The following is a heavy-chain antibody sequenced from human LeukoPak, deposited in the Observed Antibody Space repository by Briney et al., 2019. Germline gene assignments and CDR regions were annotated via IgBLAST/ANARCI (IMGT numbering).Heavy chain of an antibody. D-gene: IGHD4-23*01. J-gene: IGHJ4*02. CDR1: GFTFSRYW. CDR2: INSDGSST. Sequence: GGSLRLSCAASGFTFSRYWMHWVRQGPGKGLVWVTRINSDGSSTSYADSVKGRFTISRDNAKNTLYLQMNSLRAEDTAVYYCVRDLDLGGYSSFEYWGREPWSPSPQ. V-gene: IGHV3-74*01. CDR3: VRDLDLGGYSSFEY.